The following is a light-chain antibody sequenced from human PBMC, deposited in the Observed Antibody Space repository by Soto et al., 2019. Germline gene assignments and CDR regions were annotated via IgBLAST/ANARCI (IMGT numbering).Light chain of an antibody. CDR1: QSISSW. Sequence: IQMTQSHSTLSVCVRDRVSITCLASQSISSWLAWYQQKPGRAPNLLIYKASSLESGVPSRFSGSGSGTEFTLTISSLQPDDFAIYYCQQYNSYSRTFGQGTKVDI. CDR3: QQYNSYSRT. J-gene: IGKJ1*01. V-gene: IGKV1-5*03. CDR2: KAS.